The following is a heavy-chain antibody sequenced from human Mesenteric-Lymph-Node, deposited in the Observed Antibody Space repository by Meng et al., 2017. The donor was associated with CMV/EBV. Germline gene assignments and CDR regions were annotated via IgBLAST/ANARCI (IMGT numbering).Heavy chain of an antibody. CDR1: GFTVSSNY. CDR2: IRSKAYGGTT. D-gene: IGHD6-13*01. V-gene: IGHV3-49*04. Sequence: GGSLRLSCAASGFTVSSNYMSWVRQAPGKGLEWVGFIRSKAYGGTTGYAASVEGRFTISRDDSKSIAYLQMNSLKTEDTAVYYCTRIAAALDYWGQGTLVTVSS. CDR3: TRIAAALDY. J-gene: IGHJ4*02.